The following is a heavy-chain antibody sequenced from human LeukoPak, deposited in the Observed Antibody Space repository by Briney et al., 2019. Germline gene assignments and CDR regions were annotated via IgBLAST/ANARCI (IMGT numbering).Heavy chain of an antibody. Sequence: ASVKVSCKASGGTFSSYAISWVRQAPGQGLEWMGGIIPIFGTANYAQKFQGRVTITADKSTSTAYMELNSLRSEDTAVYYCARVTYDYVWGSYPENWFDPWGQGTLVTVSS. CDR3: ARVTYDYVWGSYPENWFDP. V-gene: IGHV1-69*06. D-gene: IGHD3-16*02. CDR2: IIPIFGTA. J-gene: IGHJ5*02. CDR1: GGTFSSYA.